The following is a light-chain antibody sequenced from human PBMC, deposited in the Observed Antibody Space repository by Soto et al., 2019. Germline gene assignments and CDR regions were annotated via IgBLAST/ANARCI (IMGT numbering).Light chain of an antibody. V-gene: IGLV2-14*01. CDR2: EVN. Sequence: QSALTQPASVSGSPGQSITISCTGTSNDVGGYNFVSWYQHHPGKAPKLMIYEVNNRPSGLSNRFSASKSGNTASLTISGLQADDEADYYCSSYTGNTTLVFGTGTKVTVL. CDR1: SNDVGGYNF. CDR3: SSYTGNTTLV. J-gene: IGLJ1*01.